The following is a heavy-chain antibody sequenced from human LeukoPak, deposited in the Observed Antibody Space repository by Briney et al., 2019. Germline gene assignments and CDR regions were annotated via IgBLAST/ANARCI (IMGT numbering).Heavy chain of an antibody. CDR1: GFTVSSYD. V-gene: IGHV3-13*01. CDR3: ARQVIRGSPRHGYWYFDL. Sequence: GGSLRLSCAASGFTVSSYDMHWVRQATGKGLEWVSAISTAGDTNYPGSVKGRFTISRENAKNYLYLQMNSLGAGDTAVYYCARQVIRGSPRHGYWYFDLWGRGTLVTVSS. D-gene: IGHD1-26*01. CDR2: ISTAGDT. J-gene: IGHJ2*01.